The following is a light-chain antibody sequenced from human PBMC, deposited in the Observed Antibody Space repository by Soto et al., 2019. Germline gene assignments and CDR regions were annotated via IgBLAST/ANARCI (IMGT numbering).Light chain of an antibody. CDR3: SSYTSSPTLV. Sequence: QSALTQPASVSGSPGQSITISCTGTSSDVGDYNYVSWYQQHPGKAPKLMIYEVSNRPSGVSNRFSGSKSGNTASLTISGLQAEDEADYYCSSYTSSPTLVFGTGTKVTVL. J-gene: IGLJ1*01. V-gene: IGLV2-14*01. CDR1: SSDVGDYNY. CDR2: EVS.